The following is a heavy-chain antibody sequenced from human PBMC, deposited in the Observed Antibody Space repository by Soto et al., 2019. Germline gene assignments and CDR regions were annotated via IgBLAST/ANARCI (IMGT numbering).Heavy chain of an antibody. V-gene: IGHV1-69*12. CDR1: GGTFRTYA. CDR3: ATGEVAGTPTSYYYYGMDV. J-gene: IGHJ6*02. CDR2: IIPIFGTV. D-gene: IGHD6-19*01. Sequence: QVQLLQSGAEVKKPGSSVRVSCEASGGTFRTYAISWVRQAPGQGLEWMGEIIPIFGTVNYAQKFQGRVTITADESTTTVYMDLRSLRSEDTAVYYCATGEVAGTPTSYYYYGMDVWGQGTTVTVSS.